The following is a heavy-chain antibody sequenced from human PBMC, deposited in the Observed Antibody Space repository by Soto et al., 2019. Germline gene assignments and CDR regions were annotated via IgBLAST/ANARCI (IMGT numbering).Heavy chain of an antibody. CDR1: GFTFSGYG. V-gene: IGHV3-33*08. D-gene: IGHD2-15*01. J-gene: IGHJ6*03. Sequence: GGSLRLSCAASGFTFSGYGMRWVRQAPGKGLEWVAVIWYDGSNKYYADSVKGRFTISRDNSKNTLYLQMNSLRAEDTAVYYCARGPRSNCSGGSCYSLHYYYYMDVWGKGTTVTVSS. CDR3: ARGPRSNCSGGSCYSLHYYYYMDV. CDR2: IWYDGSNK.